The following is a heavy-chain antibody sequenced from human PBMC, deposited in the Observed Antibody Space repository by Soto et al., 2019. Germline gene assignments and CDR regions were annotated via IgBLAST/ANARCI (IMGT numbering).Heavy chain of an antibody. V-gene: IGHV3-30*18. D-gene: IGHD1-26*01. J-gene: IGHJ4*02. Sequence: LRLSCAASGFTFSSYGMHWVRQAPGKGLEWVAVISYDGSNKYYADSVKGRFTISRDSSKNTLYLQMNSLRAEDTAVYYCAKDPAYSGSYYPYFDYWGQGTLVTVSS. CDR1: GFTFSSYG. CDR3: AKDPAYSGSYYPYFDY. CDR2: ISYDGSNK.